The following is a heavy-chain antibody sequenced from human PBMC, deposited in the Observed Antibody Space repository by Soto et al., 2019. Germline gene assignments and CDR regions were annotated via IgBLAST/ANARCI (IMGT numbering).Heavy chain of an antibody. CDR2: IYPGDSDT. D-gene: IGHD1-26*01. V-gene: IGHV5-51*01. J-gene: IGHJ4*02. Sequence: GESLKISCKGSGYSFTNYWIGWVRQMPGKGLEWMGIIYPGDSDTRYSPSFQGQVTISADKSISTAYLQWSSLKASDTAMYYCANFRANTEDGRAYFDYWGQRTLVTVSS. CDR3: ANFRANTEDGRAYFDY. CDR1: GYSFTNYW.